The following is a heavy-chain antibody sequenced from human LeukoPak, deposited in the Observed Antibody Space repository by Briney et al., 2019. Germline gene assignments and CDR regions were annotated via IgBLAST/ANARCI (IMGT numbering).Heavy chain of an antibody. CDR3: AVRITMIVGAFDI. Sequence: PSETLSLTCTVSGGSISSYYWCWIRQPPGKGLEWIGYIYYSGSTNYNPSLKSRVTISVDTSKNQFSLKLSSVTAADTAVYYCAVRITMIVGAFDIWGQGTMVTVSS. D-gene: IGHD3-22*01. V-gene: IGHV4-59*01. J-gene: IGHJ3*02. CDR2: IYYSGST. CDR1: GGSISSYY.